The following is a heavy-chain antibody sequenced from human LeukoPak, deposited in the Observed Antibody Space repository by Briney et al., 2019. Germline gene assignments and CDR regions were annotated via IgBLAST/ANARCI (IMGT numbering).Heavy chain of an antibody. CDR2: ISYDGSNK. CDR1: GFTFSSYG. V-gene: IGHV3-30*12. D-gene: IGHD4-23*01. J-gene: IGHJ4*02. CDR3: ARGNNYGGNSYYFDY. Sequence: PGGSLRLSCAASGFTFSSYGMHWVRQAPGKGLEWVAVISYDGSNKYYADSVKGRFTISRDNSKNTLYLQMNSLRAEDTAVYYCARGNNYGGNSYYFDYWGQGTLVTVSS.